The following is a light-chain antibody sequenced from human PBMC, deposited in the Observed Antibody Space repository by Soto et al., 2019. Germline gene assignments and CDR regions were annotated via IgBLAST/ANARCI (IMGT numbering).Light chain of an antibody. CDR3: QSYDSSLSGYV. CDR1: SSNIGAGYD. J-gene: IGLJ1*01. Sequence: QSVLTQPPSVSGAPGQRVTISCTGSSSNIGAGYDVHWYHQLPGTAPKLLIYGNSNRPSGVPDRFSGSKSGTSASLAITGLQAEDEADYYCQSYDSSLSGYVFGTGP. V-gene: IGLV1-40*01. CDR2: GNS.